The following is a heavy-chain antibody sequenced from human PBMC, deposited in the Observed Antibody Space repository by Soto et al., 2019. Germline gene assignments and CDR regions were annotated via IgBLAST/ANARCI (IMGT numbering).Heavy chain of an antibody. V-gene: IGHV1-69*13. D-gene: IGHD3-22*01. Sequence: SVHDSFQSTRGTFISYPISWVRPAPCQERAWMGGIIPIFGTANYAQKFQGRVTITADESTSTDYMELSSLRSEDTAVYYCAREITYYYDSSGYSKRGHFDYWGQGTLVTVSS. CDR2: IIPIFGTA. J-gene: IGHJ4*02. CDR3: AREITYYYDSSGYSKRGHFDY. CDR1: RGTFISYP.